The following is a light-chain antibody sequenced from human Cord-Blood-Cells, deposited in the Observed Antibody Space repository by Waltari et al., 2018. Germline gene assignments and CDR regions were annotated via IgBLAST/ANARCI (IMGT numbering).Light chain of an antibody. Sequence: QSLLTQPPSLSASPAQWVAISGTVSSPNSGAGCALHWYQQLPGTAHKLLIYGNSNRRSGVADPFSCSKSGTSASLAITGLKAQAEADYDCQSYDSSLSGSVFGGGTKLTVL. J-gene: IGLJ3*02. V-gene: IGLV1-40*01. CDR1: SPNSGAGCA. CDR2: GNS. CDR3: QSYDSSLSGSV.